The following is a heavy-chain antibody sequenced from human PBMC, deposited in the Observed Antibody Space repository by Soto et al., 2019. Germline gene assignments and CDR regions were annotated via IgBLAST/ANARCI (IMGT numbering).Heavy chain of an antibody. Sequence: QVQLQESGPGLVKPSGTLSLTCAVSGGSISSSNWWSWVRQPPGKGLEWIEEIYHSGSTNYHPSLKSRVTISVDKSKNQFSLKLSSVTAADTAVYYCARVGATVTETESFQHWGQGTLVTVSS. V-gene: IGHV4-4*02. CDR2: IYHSGST. CDR1: GGSISSSNW. D-gene: IGHD4-17*01. CDR3: ARVGATVTETESFQH. J-gene: IGHJ1*01.